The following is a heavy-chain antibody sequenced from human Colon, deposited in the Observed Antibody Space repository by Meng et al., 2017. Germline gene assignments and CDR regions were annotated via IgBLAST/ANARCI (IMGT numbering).Heavy chain of an antibody. CDR3: ARTNYGDYNWFDP. D-gene: IGHD4-17*01. CDR2: IYYSGST. J-gene: IGHJ5*02. Sequence: VLLQEEGPGLVKPSHTLSLTCTVSCGSISSCGFYGSWIRQHPGKGLELIGYIYYSGSTYYNPSLRSRVAISIDTSKNQFSLKLTSVTAADTAVYFCARTNYGDYNWFDPWGQGTLVTVSS. V-gene: IGHV4-31*03. CDR1: CGSISSCGFY.